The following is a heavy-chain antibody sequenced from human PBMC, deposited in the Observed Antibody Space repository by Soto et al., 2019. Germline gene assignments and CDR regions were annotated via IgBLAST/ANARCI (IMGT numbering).Heavy chain of an antibody. D-gene: IGHD3-22*01. J-gene: IGHJ4*02. CDR2: IIPIFGTA. Sequence: GASVKVSCKASGGTFSSYAISWVRQAPGQGLEWMGGIIPIFGTANYAQKFQGRVTITADESTSTAYMELSSLRSEDTAVYYCARRARSGYYDSSGYYYDYWGQGTLVTVSS. CDR3: ARRARSGYYDSSGYYYDY. V-gene: IGHV1-69*13. CDR1: GGTFSSYA.